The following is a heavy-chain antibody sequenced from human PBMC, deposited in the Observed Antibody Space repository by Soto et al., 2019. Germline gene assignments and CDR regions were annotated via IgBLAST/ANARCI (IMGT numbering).Heavy chain of an antibody. J-gene: IGHJ6*02. Sequence: QVQLVQSGAEVKKPGASVKVSCKASGYTFTSYAMHWVRQAPGQRLEWMGWINAGNGNTKYSQKFQGRVTITRDTAASTAYMELSSLRSENTAVYYCARDVGIVVEPADQMKPDYYYYGMDVWGQGTTVTVSS. D-gene: IGHD2-2*01. CDR2: INAGNGNT. CDR1: GYTFTSYA. V-gene: IGHV1-3*01. CDR3: ARDVGIVVEPADQMKPDYYYYGMDV.